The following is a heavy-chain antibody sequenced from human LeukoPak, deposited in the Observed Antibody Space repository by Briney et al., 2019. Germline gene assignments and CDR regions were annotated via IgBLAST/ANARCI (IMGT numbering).Heavy chain of an antibody. J-gene: IGHJ4*02. CDR1: GYTFTGYY. V-gene: IGHV1-2*02. CDR2: INPNSGGT. Sequence: ASVKVSCKASGYTFTGYYMHWVRQAPGQGLEWMGWINPNSGGTNYAQKFQGRVTITADESTSTAYMELSSLRSEDTAVYYCARDQRRLPAAPWCFDYWGQGTLVTVSS. CDR3: ARDQRRLPAAPWCFDY. D-gene: IGHD2-2*01.